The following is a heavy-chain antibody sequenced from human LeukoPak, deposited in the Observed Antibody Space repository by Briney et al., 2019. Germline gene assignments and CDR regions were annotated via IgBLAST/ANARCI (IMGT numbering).Heavy chain of an antibody. CDR2: ISYDGSNK. CDR1: GFTFSSYG. D-gene: IGHD6-19*01. Sequence: GRSLRLSCAASGFTFSSYGMHWVRQAPGKGLEWVAVISYDGSNKYYADSVKGRFTISRDNSKNTLYLQMNSLRAEDTAVYYCAKDRYSSGAFGAFDIWGQGTMVAVSS. J-gene: IGHJ3*02. V-gene: IGHV3-30*18. CDR3: AKDRYSSGAFGAFDI.